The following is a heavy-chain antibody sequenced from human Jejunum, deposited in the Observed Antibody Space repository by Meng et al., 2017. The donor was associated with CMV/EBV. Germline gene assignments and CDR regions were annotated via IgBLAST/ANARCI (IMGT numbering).Heavy chain of an antibody. Sequence: SGASISSGDYWWNWIRQPPGKGLEWIGSIYYSGSTFSNPSLKSRVAISVDTSKNQLSLKLGSVTAADTAVYYCARDPSYDTSTYFGDWGQGTLVTVSS. D-gene: IGHD3-22*01. CDR1: GASISSGDYW. V-gene: IGHV4-30-4*01. CDR2: IYYSGST. J-gene: IGHJ4*02. CDR3: ARDPSYDTSTYFGD.